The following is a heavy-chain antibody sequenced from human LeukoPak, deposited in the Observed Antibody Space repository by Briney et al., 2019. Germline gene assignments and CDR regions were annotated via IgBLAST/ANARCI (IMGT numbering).Heavy chain of an antibody. CDR2: VSYDGSNK. V-gene: IGHV3-30-3*01. J-gene: IGHJ4*02. Sequence: GGSLRLSCAASGFTFSSYAMHWVRQAPGKGLEWVAVVSYDGSNKYYADSVKGRFTISRDNSKNTLYLQMNSLRAEDTAVYYCVREEVGATAYWGQGTLVTVSS. CDR3: VREEVGATAY. CDR1: GFTFSSYA. D-gene: IGHD1-26*01.